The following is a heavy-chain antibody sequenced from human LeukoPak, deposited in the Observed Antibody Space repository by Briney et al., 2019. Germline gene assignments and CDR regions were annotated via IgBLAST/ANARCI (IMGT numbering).Heavy chain of an antibody. J-gene: IGHJ4*02. Sequence: ASVKVSCKASGYTFTSYYMHWVRQAPGQGLEWMGIINPSGGSTSYAQKFQGRVTMTRDTSTSTVYMELSSLRSEDTAVYYCASEYVWGSYRYTGQFDYWGQGTLVTVS. CDR3: ASEYVWGSYRYTGQFDY. CDR1: GYTFTSYY. D-gene: IGHD3-16*02. CDR2: INPSGGST. V-gene: IGHV1-46*01.